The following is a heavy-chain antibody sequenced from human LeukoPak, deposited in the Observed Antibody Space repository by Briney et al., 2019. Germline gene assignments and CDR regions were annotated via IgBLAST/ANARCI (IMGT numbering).Heavy chain of an antibody. D-gene: IGHD5-12*01. V-gene: IGHV4-59*01. CDR3: AGIVATKNWFDP. CDR1: GGSISSYY. J-gene: IGHJ5*02. Sequence: PSETLSLTCTVSGGSISSYYWSWIRQPPGKGLEWIGYIYYSGSTNYNPSLKSRVTISVDTSKNQFSLKLSSVTAADTAVYYCAGIVATKNWFDPWGQGTLVTVSS. CDR2: IYYSGST.